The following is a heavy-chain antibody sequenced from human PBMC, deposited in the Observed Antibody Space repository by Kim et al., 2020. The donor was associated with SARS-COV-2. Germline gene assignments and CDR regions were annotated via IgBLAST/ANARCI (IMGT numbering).Heavy chain of an antibody. CDR2: ISGSGGSK. CDR3: AKEGQRTRVYYFDY. D-gene: IGHD6-25*01. V-gene: IGHV3-23*01. J-gene: IGHJ4*02. CDR1: GFTFSSYA. Sequence: GGSLRLSCAASGFTFSSYAMRWVRQAPGKGLEWVSVISGSGGSKYYADSVKGRFTISRENSKKTLYLQMNSLRPEDTAVYYCAKEGQRTRVYYFDYWGEGTLVSLSS.